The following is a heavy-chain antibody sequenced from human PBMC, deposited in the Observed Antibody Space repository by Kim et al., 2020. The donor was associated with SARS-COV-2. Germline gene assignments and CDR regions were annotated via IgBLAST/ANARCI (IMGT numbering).Heavy chain of an antibody. CDR1: GYSFTSYW. V-gene: IGHV5-51*01. J-gene: IGHJ3*02. CDR3: ATPNYDSSGYYSRDAFDI. CDR2: IYPGDSDT. D-gene: IGHD3-22*01. Sequence: GESLKISCKGSGYSFTSYWIGWVRQMPGKGLEWMGIIYPGDSDTRYSPSFQGQVTISADKSISTAYLQWSSLKASYTAMYYCATPNYDSSGYYSRDAFDIWGQGTMVTVSS.